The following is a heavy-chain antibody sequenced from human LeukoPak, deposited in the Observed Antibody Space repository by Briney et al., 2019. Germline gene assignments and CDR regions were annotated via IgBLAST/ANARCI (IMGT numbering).Heavy chain of an antibody. CDR2: INHSGST. Sequence: SETLSLTCAVYGGSFSGYYWSWIRQPPEKGLEWIGEINHSGSTNYNPSLKSRVTISVDTSKNQFSLKLSSVTAADTAVYYCARKVGYYGSGSYYGLWGQGTLVTVSS. CDR1: GGSFSGYY. CDR3: ARKVGYYGSGSYYGL. D-gene: IGHD3-10*01. J-gene: IGHJ4*02. V-gene: IGHV4-34*01.